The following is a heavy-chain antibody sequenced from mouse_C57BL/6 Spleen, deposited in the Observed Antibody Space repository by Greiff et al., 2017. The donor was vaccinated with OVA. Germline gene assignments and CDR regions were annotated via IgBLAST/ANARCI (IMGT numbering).Heavy chain of an antibody. Sequence: EVKLMESEGGLVQPGSSMKLSCTASGFTFSDYYMAWVRQVPEKGLEWVANINYDGSSTYYLDSLKSRFIISRDNAKNILYLQMSSLKSEDTATYYCARDSGNNWYFDVWGTGTTVTVSS. CDR3: ARDSGNNWYFDV. CDR2: INYDGSST. J-gene: IGHJ1*03. CDR1: GFTFSDYY. V-gene: IGHV5-16*01. D-gene: IGHD2-1*01.